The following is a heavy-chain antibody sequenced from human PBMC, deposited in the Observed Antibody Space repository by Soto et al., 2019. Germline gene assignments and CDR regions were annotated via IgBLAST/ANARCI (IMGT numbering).Heavy chain of an antibody. D-gene: IGHD2-15*01. CDR2: IYYSGST. CDR1: GGSISSGDYY. CDR3: ARGSGYCSGGSCYWFDP. Sequence: QVQLQESGPGLVKPSQTLSLTCTVSGGSISSGDYYWSWLRQPPGKGLEWIGYIYYSGSTYYNPSLKCRVTISVDTSKNQFSLKLSSVTAADTAVYYCARGSGYCSGGSCYWFDPWGQGTLVTVSS. J-gene: IGHJ5*02. V-gene: IGHV4-30-4*01.